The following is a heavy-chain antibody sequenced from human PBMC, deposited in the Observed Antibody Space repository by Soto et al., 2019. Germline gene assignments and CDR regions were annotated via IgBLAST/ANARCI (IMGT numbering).Heavy chain of an antibody. D-gene: IGHD6-19*01. V-gene: IGHV1-18*01. J-gene: IGHJ6*02. CDR2: ISAYNGNT. CDR1: GYTFASYG. Sequence: ASVKVSCKASGYTFASYGISWVRQAPGQGLEWMGWISAYNGNTNYAQKLQGRVTMTTDTSTSTAYMELRSLRSDDTAVYYCARDLGLVARYGMDVWGQGTTVTVSS. CDR3: ARDLGLVARYGMDV.